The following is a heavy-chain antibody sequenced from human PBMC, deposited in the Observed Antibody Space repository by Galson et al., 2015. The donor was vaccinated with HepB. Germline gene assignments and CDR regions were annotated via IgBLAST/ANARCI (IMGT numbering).Heavy chain of an antibody. CDR1: GFTFSSYA. CDR2: ISYDGSNK. J-gene: IGHJ4*02. V-gene: IGHV3-30-3*01. D-gene: IGHD6-19*01. Sequence: SLRLSCAASGFTFSSYAMHWVRQAPGKGLEWVAVISYDGSNKYYADSVKGRFTISRDNSMNTLYLQMNSLRAEDTAVYYCARMYSSGWYSDYWGQGTLVTVSS. CDR3: ARMYSSGWYSDY.